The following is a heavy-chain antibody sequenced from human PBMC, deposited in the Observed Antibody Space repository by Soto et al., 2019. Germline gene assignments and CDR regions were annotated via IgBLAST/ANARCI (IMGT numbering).Heavy chain of an antibody. Sequence: PSETLSLTCAVSGGSISSSNWWSWVRQPPGKGLEWIGEIYHSGSTNYNPSLKSRVTISVDKSKNQFSLKLSSVTAADTAVYYYRTGSGYSGYYYYGMDVWGQGTTVTVSS. D-gene: IGHD3-3*01. CDR1: GGSISSSNW. CDR2: IYHSGST. CDR3: RTGSGYSGYYYYGMDV. J-gene: IGHJ6*02. V-gene: IGHV4-4*02.